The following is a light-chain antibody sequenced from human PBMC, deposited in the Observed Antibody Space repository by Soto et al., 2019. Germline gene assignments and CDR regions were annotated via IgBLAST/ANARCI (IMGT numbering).Light chain of an antibody. Sequence: QSVLTQPPSVSGAPGQRVTISCTGSSSNIGAGYDVHWYQQLPGTAPKLLIYGNSNRPSGVPDRFSGSTSGTSASLAITGLQSEDEADYYCQSYDSSLSGSRGVFGGGTKLTVL. CDR3: QSYDSSLSGSRGV. CDR2: GNS. V-gene: IGLV1-40*01. CDR1: SSNIGAGYD. J-gene: IGLJ2*01.